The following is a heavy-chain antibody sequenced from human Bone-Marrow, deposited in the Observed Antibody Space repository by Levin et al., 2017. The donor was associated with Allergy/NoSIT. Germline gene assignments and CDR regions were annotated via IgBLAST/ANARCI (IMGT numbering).Heavy chain of an antibody. V-gene: IGHV3-15*01. CDR3: LTDLRLRGVWGVY. CDR1: GFTFSKAW. Sequence: GGSLRLSCAASGFTFSKAWMSWVRQIPGQGLEWVGRIKSKADGGTTDYAAPVKGRFSISRDDSKTTLDLQMNSLKTEDTAVYYCLTDLRLRGVWGVYWGQGRLVTVSS. J-gene: IGHJ4*02. CDR2: IKSKADGGTT. D-gene: IGHD3-10*01.